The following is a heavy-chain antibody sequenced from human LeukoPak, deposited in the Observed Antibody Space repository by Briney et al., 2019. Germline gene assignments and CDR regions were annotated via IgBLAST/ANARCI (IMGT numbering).Heavy chain of an antibody. CDR3: AKAGEAFGTGEFDY. D-gene: IGHD3-16*01. CDR2: ISSSGGST. Sequence: GGSLRLSCAASGFTFSSYAMSWVRQAPGKGLEWVSAISSSGGSTYYADSVKGRFTISRDNSKNTLYLQMNSLRAEDTAVYYCAKAGEAFGTGEFDYWGQGTLVTVSS. J-gene: IGHJ4*02. CDR1: GFTFSSYA. V-gene: IGHV3-23*01.